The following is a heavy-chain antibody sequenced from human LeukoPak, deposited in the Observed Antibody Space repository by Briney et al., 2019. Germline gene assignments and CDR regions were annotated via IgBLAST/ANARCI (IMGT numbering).Heavy chain of an antibody. CDR3: APSLRLYSTSWYVLDY. Sequence: PGASVKVSCKASGYTFTGYYMHWVRQAPGQGLEWMGWINPNSGGTNYAQKFQGRVTMTRDTSISTAYMELSRLRSDDTAVYYCAPSLRLYSTSWYVLDYWGQGTLVTVSS. V-gene: IGHV1-2*02. CDR2: INPNSGGT. J-gene: IGHJ4*02. CDR1: GYTFTGYY. D-gene: IGHD6-13*01.